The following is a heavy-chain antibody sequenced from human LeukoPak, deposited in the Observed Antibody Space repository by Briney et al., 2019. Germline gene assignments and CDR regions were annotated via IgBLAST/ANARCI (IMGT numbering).Heavy chain of an antibody. Sequence: GASVKVSCKASGYTLTGYYMHWVRQAPGQGLEWMGGIIPIFGTANYAQKFQGRVTITTDESTSTAYMELSSLRSEDTAVYYCARHGIARYCSSTSCYNYFDYWGQGTLVTVSS. J-gene: IGHJ4*02. CDR3: ARHGIARYCSSTSCYNYFDY. V-gene: IGHV1-69*05. CDR2: IIPIFGTA. CDR1: GYTLTGYY. D-gene: IGHD2-2*02.